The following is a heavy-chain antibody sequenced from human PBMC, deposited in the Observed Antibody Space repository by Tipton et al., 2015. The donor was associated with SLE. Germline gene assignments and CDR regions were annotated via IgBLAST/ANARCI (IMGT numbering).Heavy chain of an antibody. V-gene: IGHV4-34*01. CDR3: ARRRIPVIAVAGPNDAFDI. D-gene: IGHD6-19*01. CDR2: INHSGST. CDR1: GCSLSCHY. Sequence: TLSLTCTVSGCSLSCHYWGWIRQPPGKGLEWVGEINHSGSTNYNPSLTSRVTISVDTSKNQFSLKLSSVTAADTAVYYCARRRIPVIAVAGPNDAFDIWGQGTMVTVSS. J-gene: IGHJ3*02.